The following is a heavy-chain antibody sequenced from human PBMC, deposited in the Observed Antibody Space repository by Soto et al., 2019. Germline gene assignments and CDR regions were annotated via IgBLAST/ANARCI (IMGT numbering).Heavy chain of an antibody. V-gene: IGHV3-53*01. J-gene: IGHJ6*02. Sequence: GGSLRLSCAASGFTVTSYYMSWVRQAPGKGLEWVSLIYTGGNTNYADSVKGRFTISRDNSKNTLYLQMNSLRAEDTAVYYCARDYYYGSGNYYRADYYHYGMDVWGQGTTVTVSS. CDR1: GFTVTSYY. D-gene: IGHD3-10*01. CDR3: ARDYYYGSGNYYRADYYHYGMDV. CDR2: IYTGGNT.